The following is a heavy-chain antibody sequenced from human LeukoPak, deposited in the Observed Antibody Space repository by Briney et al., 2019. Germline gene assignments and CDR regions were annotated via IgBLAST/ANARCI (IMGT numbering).Heavy chain of an antibody. V-gene: IGHV4-30-4*01. Sequence: SETLSLTCTVSGGSLSSGDYYWSWIRQPPGKGLQRIAYMYYSGSTYYNPSLKSRVTMSADTSKDQLSLKLSSVTAADTAVYYCARPYYYDSRIDPWGQGILVTVSS. CDR1: GGSLSSGDYY. CDR3: ARPYYYDSRIDP. J-gene: IGHJ5*02. CDR2: MYYSGST. D-gene: IGHD3-22*01.